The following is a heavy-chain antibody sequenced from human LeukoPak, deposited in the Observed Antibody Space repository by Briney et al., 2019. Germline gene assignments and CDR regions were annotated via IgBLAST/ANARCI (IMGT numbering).Heavy chain of an antibody. CDR2: ISAYNGNT. CDR1: GYTFTSYG. V-gene: IGHV1-18*01. D-gene: IGHD2-2*01. CDR3: ARVLRYKVVPAALGGDY. Sequence: GASVKVSCKASGYTFTSYGISWVRQAPGQGLEWMGWISAYNGNTNYAQKLQGRVTMTTDTSTSTAYMELRSLRSDDTAVYYCARVLRYKVVPAALGGDYWGQGTLVTVSS. J-gene: IGHJ4*02.